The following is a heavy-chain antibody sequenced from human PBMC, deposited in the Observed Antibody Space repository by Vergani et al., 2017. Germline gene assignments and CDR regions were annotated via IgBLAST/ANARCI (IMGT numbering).Heavy chain of an antibody. D-gene: IGHD3-9*01. CDR1: GGSISSGSYY. J-gene: IGHJ4*02. CDR3: AGDSHDDILTGYYNAIDY. Sequence: QVQLQESGPGLVKPSQTLSLTCTVSGGSISSGSYYWSWIRQPAGKGLGWIGRIYTSGSTNYNPSLKSRVTISVDTSKNQFSLKLSTVTASDSAVYYCAGDSHDDILTGYYNAIDYWGQGTLVTVSA. V-gene: IGHV4-61*02. CDR2: IYTSGST.